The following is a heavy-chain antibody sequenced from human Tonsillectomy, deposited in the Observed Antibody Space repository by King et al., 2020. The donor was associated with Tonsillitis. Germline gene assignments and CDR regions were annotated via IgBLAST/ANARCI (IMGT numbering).Heavy chain of an antibody. J-gene: IGHJ5*02. CDR2: IYWDDVK. CDR3: AHSGAGFILRYFDP. Sequence: ITLKESGPTLVKPTQTLTLTCTFSGFSLSTSGVGVGWICQPPGKALYWLALIYWDDVKRYSPSLKNRLTITKDTSKNQVVLTMTNMDPVDTATYYSAHSGAGFILRYFDPWGQGTLVTVSS. D-gene: IGHD3-9*01. V-gene: IGHV2-5*02. CDR1: GFSLSTSGVG.